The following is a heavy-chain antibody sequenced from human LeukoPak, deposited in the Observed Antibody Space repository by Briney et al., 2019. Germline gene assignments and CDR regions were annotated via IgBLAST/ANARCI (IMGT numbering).Heavy chain of an antibody. V-gene: IGHV4-4*07. J-gene: IGHJ4*02. CDR3: ARSIAVAGKVNYFDY. CDR1: GGSISSYY. D-gene: IGHD6-19*01. Sequence: SETLSLICTVSGGSISSYYWSWIRQPAGKGLEWIGRIYTSGSTNYNPSLKSRVTMSVDTSKNQFSLKLSSVTAADTAVYYCARSIAVAGKVNYFDYWGQGTLVTVSS. CDR2: IYTSGST.